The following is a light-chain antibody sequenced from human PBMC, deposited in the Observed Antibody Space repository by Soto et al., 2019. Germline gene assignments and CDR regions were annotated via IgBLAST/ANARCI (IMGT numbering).Light chain of an antibody. CDR3: QQYYSIPQA. CDR1: QSVLYSSNNKNY. CDR2: WAS. J-gene: IGKJ1*01. Sequence: DIVTTQSPDSLAVALGERATINCKSRQSVLYSSNNKNYLAWFQQKPGQPPKLLIYWASTRESGVPDRFSGSGSETDFTLTISSMRDEDVAVYYCQQYYSIPQAFCQGTKVDIK. V-gene: IGKV4-1*01.